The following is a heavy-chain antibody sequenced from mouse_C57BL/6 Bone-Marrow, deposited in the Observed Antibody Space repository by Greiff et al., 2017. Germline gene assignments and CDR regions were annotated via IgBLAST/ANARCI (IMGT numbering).Heavy chain of an antibody. CDR2: IWSDGST. CDR1: GFSLTSYG. Sequence: QVTLKESGPGLVAPSQSLSITCTVSGFSLTSYGVHWVRQPPGKGLEWLVVIWSDGSTTYNSALKSRLSISKDNSKSHVFLKMNSLQTDDTAMYYCARAPLTTVVATDAMDYWGQGTSVTVSS. CDR3: ARAPLTTVVATDAMDY. V-gene: IGHV2-6*03. D-gene: IGHD1-1*01. J-gene: IGHJ4*01.